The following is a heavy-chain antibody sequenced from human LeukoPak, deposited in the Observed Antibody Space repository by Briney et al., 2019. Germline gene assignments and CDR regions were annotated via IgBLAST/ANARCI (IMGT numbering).Heavy chain of an antibody. D-gene: IGHD6-19*01. CDR3: ARESSGWYYHY. V-gene: IGHV1-2*06. J-gene: IGHJ4*02. Sequence: ASVKVSCKASGYTFTGYYMHWVRQAPGQGLEWMGRINPNSGGTNYEQKFQGRVTMTRDTSISTAYMELSRLRSDDTAVYYCARESSGWYYHYWGQGTLVTVSS. CDR1: GYTFTGYY. CDR2: INPNSGGT.